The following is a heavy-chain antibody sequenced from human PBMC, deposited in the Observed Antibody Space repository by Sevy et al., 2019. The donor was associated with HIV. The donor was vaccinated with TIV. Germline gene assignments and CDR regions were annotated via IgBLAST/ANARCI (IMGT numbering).Heavy chain of an antibody. CDR2: ISGSGDST. J-gene: IGHJ3*02. Sequence: GGSLRLSGAASGFTFITYAMNWVRQAPGKGLEWVSTISGSGDSTYYADSVKGRFTISRDNSKNTLYLQMNSLRAADTALYYCARDHGESSGYYPLGAFDIWGQGTMVTVSS. CDR1: GFTFITYA. D-gene: IGHD3-22*01. V-gene: IGHV3-23*01. CDR3: ARDHGESSGYYPLGAFDI.